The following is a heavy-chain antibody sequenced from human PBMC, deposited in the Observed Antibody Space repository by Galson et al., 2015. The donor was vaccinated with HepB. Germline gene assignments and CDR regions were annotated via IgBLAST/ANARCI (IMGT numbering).Heavy chain of an antibody. Sequence: SLRLSCAASGLTFSSYAIHWVRQAPGKGLEWVAVMSYHGSNVYYADSVKGRFTISRDNSNNTLYLQMNSLRAEDTAVYYCARGNPDYYGMDVWGQGTTVTVSS. CDR1: GLTFSSYA. V-gene: IGHV3-30-3*01. CDR2: MSYHGSNV. CDR3: ARGNPDYYGMDV. J-gene: IGHJ6*02.